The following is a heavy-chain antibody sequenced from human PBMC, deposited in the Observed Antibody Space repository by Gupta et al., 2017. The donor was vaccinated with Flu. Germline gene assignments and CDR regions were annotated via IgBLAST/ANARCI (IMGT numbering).Heavy chain of an antibody. J-gene: IGHJ4*02. CDR2: ISSSSSYI. CDR3: ARAFDDRQRIDY. Sequence: EVQVVESGGGLVKPGGSLRLSCAASGFTFSSYIMNWVRQAPGKGLEWVSSISSSSSYIYYADSVKGRFTISRDNAKNSVYLQMNSLGAEDTGVYYCARAFDDRQRIDYWGQGTLVTVSS. D-gene: IGHD3-9*01. V-gene: IGHV3-21*01. CDR1: GFTFSSYI.